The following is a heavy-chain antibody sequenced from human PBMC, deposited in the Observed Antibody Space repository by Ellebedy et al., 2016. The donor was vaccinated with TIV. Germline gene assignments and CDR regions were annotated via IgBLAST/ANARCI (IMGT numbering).Heavy chain of an antibody. CDR3: AREGWFGEFVDY. D-gene: IGHD3-10*01. CDR2: IKQGGGER. Sequence: GGSLRLSXAASGFTFSSYWMSWVRQAPGKGLEWVANIKQGGGERYYVDSLKGRFTISRDNAKNSLYLQMNSLRTEDTAVYYCAREGWFGEFVDYWGQGTLVTVSS. V-gene: IGHV3-7*03. CDR1: GFTFSSYW. J-gene: IGHJ4*02.